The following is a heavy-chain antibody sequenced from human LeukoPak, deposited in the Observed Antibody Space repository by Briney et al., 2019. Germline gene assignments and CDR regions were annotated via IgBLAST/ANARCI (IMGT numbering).Heavy chain of an antibody. CDR1: GYSFTSYW. V-gene: IGHV5-10-1*01. Sequence: GESLKISCKGSGYSFTSYWISWVRQMPGKGLEWMGRIDPSDSYTNYSPSFQGHVTTSADKSISTAYLQWSSLKASDTAMDYWARHFRPRGVDSFDIWGQGANVTGSS. J-gene: IGHJ3*02. D-gene: IGHD3-10*01. CDR2: IDPSDSYT. CDR3: ARHFRPRGVDSFDI.